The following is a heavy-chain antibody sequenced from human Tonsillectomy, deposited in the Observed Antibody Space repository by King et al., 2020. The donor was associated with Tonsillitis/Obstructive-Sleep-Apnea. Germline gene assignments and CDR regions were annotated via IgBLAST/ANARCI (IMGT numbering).Heavy chain of an antibody. CDR1: GYSFTSYW. CDR3: ARRYRSSPTTPGYFDL. Sequence: VQLVESGAEVKKPGESLKISCWGSGYSFTSYWIGWVRQMPGKGLEWMGIIYPDDSDVRYSPSFQGQVTISADKSISTAYLQWSSLKASDTAMNYCARRYRSSPTTPGYFDLWGRGTLVTVYS. J-gene: IGHJ2*01. D-gene: IGHD6-13*01. CDR2: IYPDDSDV. V-gene: IGHV5-51*01.